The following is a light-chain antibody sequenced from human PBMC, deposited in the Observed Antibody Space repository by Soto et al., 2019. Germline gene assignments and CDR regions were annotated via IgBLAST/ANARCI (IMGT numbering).Light chain of an antibody. CDR1: SSNIGAGYD. Sequence: QSVLTQPPSVSGAPGQRVTISCTGSSSNIGAGYDVHWYLQLPGTAPKLLIYGNSNRPSGVPDRFSGSKSGTSASLAITGLQAEDEADYYCQSYDSSLSGFVVFGGGTKGTVL. CDR3: QSYDSSLSGFVV. V-gene: IGLV1-40*01. CDR2: GNS. J-gene: IGLJ2*01.